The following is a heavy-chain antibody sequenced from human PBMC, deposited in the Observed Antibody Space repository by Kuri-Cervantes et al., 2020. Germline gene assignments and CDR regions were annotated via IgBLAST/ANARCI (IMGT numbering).Heavy chain of an antibody. J-gene: IGHJ6*03. V-gene: IGHV4-39*07. CDR1: GGSISSSSYY. D-gene: IGHD5-12*01. CDR3: ARDGVDIVATFPWYYMDV. Sequence: SETLSLTCTVSGGSISSSSYYWGWIRQPPGKGLEWIGSIYYSGSTYYNPSLKSRVTISVDTSKNQFSLKLSSVTAEDTAVYYCARDGVDIVATFPWYYMDVWGKGTTVTVSS. CDR2: IYYSGST.